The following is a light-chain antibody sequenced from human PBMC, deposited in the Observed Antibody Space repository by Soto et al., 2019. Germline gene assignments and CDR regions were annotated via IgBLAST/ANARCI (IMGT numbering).Light chain of an antibody. CDR2: GAS. J-gene: IGKJ3*01. CDR1: QGISNF. Sequence: IQLTQSPSSLSASVGDRVTISCRASQGISNFLAWYQQKPGKAPKHLIYGASTLQSGVASRFSGSGSGTEFTLTISSLQPEDFATYYCQQLNSFPIPVGPGTKVDIK. V-gene: IGKV1-9*01. CDR3: QQLNSFPIP.